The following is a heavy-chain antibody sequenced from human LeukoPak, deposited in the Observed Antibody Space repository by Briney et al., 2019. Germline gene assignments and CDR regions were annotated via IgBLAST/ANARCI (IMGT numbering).Heavy chain of an antibody. CDR2: IDPSDSYT. CDR1: GYSFTSYW. CDR3: ARYCSSTSCPFDY. V-gene: IGHV5-10-1*01. Sequence: GESLKISCKCSGYSFTSYWISWVRQMPGKGLEWMGRIDPSDSYTNYSPSFQGHVTISADKSISTAYLQWSSLKASDTAMYYCARYCSSTSCPFDYWGQGTLVTVSS. J-gene: IGHJ4*02. D-gene: IGHD2-2*01.